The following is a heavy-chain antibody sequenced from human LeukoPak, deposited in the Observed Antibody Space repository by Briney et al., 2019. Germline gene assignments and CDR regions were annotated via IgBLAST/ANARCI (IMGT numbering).Heavy chain of an antibody. CDR1: GFTFNSYA. V-gene: IGHV3-21*01. J-gene: IGHJ6*02. CDR2: ISSSSSYI. Sequence: GGSLRLSCAASGFTFNSYAMNWVRQAPGKGLEWVSSISSSSSYIYYADSVKGRFTISRDNAKNSLYLQMNSLRAEDTAVYYCASPITYSSYYGMDVWGQGTTVTVSS. CDR3: ASPITYSSYYGMDV. D-gene: IGHD6-13*01.